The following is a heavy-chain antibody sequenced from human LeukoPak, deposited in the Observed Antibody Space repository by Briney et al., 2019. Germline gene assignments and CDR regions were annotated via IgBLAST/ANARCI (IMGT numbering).Heavy chain of an antibody. J-gene: IGHJ4*02. D-gene: IGHD2-15*01. V-gene: IGHV1-69*02. CDR1: GGTFSSYT. Sequence: ASVKVSCKASGGTFSSYTISWVRQAPGQGLEWMGRIIPILGIANYAQKFQGRVTITADKSTSTAYMELSSLRSEDTAVYYCARAPLYCSSGSCYGHYFDYWGQGTLVTVSS. CDR3: ARAPLYCSSGSCYGHYFDY. CDR2: IIPILGIA.